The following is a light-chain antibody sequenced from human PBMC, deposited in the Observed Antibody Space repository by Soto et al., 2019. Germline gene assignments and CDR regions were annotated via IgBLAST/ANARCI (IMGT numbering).Light chain of an antibody. CDR2: DAS. J-gene: IGKJ2*01. V-gene: IGKV1-33*01. CDR1: QDISNY. Sequence: DIQMTQSPSSLSASVRDRVTITCQASQDISNYLNWYQQKPGKAPKLLIYDASNLKTGVPSRFSGSGSGTDFTFTISSLQPEDIATYYCQQYDNLPHTFGQGTKLEIK. CDR3: QQYDNLPHT.